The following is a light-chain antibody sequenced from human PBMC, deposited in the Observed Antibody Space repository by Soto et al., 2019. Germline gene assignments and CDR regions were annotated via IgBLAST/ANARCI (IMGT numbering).Light chain of an antibody. CDR2: FAS. Sequence: VMTQSPATLSVSPGERAALSCRASQSVSTNLAWYQQKPGQPPRLLIYFASTSATAVPARFTAGGSGTEFTLPISSLQSDDLAVYYCQQYDKWPRTFGQGTKVEIK. CDR3: QQYDKWPRT. V-gene: IGKV3-15*01. CDR1: QSVSTN. J-gene: IGKJ1*01.